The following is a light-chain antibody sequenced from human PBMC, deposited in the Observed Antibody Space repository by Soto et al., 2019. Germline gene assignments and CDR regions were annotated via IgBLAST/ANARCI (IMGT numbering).Light chain of an antibody. Sequence: QAVVTQSSSASASLRSSVKLTCTLSSGHNNYIIAWHQQQPGKAPRYLMKLEGSGSYNKGRGVPDRFSGSSSGADRYLTISNLQFEDEADYYCETWDGNTRVFGGGTKLTVL. CDR3: ETWDGNTRV. CDR2: LEGSGSY. V-gene: IGLV4-60*02. J-gene: IGLJ3*02. CDR1: SGHNNYI.